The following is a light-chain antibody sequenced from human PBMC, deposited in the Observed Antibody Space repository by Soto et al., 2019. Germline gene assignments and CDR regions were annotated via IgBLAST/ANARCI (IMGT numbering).Light chain of an antibody. V-gene: IGLV2-14*01. CDR1: SSDVGGYNY. CDR2: EVS. CDR3: SSYTSSIHVV. Sequence: QSVLTQPASVSGSPGQSITISCTGTSSDVGGYNYVSWYQQHPGKAPKLMIYEVSNRPSGVSNRFSGSKSGNTASLTISGLRAEDEADYYCSSYTSSIHVVFGGGPKLTVL. J-gene: IGLJ2*01.